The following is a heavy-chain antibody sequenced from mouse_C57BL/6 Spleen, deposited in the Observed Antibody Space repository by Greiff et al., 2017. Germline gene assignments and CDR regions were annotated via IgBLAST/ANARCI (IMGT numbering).Heavy chain of an antibody. Sequence: QVQLKQPGAELVRPGSSVKLSCKASGYTFTSYWMHWVKQRPIQGLEWIGNIDPSDSETHYNQKFKDKATLTVDKSSSTAYMQLSSLTSEDSAVYYCARRGIVLDYWGQGTTLTVSS. D-gene: IGHD2-5*01. CDR3: ARRGIVLDY. V-gene: IGHV1-52*01. J-gene: IGHJ2*01. CDR2: IDPSDSET. CDR1: GYTFTSYW.